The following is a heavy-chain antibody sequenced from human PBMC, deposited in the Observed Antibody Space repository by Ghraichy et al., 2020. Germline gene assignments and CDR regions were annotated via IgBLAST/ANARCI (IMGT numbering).Heavy chain of an antibody. J-gene: IGHJ5*02. D-gene: IGHD6-13*01. Sequence: SETLSLTCAVSGYSISSGYYWGWIRQPPGKGLEWIGSIYHSGSTYYNPSLKSRVTISVDTSKNQFSLKLSSVTAADTAVYYCASGIAAAGTHWFDPWGQGTLVTVSS. CDR2: IYHSGST. CDR1: GYSISSGYY. V-gene: IGHV4-38-2*01. CDR3: ASGIAAAGTHWFDP.